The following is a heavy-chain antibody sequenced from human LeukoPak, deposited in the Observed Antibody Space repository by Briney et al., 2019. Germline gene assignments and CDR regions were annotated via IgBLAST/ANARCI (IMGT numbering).Heavy chain of an antibody. V-gene: IGHV3-23*01. Sequence: GGSLRLSCAASGFTFSSYAMSWVRQAPGKGLEWVSAITNSGDNTYYADSVRGRFTISRDNSKNTLYLQINSLRAEDTAIYYCAKAPMEDSWYIHFDYWGQGTLVTVSS. CDR1: GFTFSSYA. D-gene: IGHD6-13*01. CDR3: AKAPMEDSWYIHFDY. J-gene: IGHJ4*02. CDR2: ITNSGDNT.